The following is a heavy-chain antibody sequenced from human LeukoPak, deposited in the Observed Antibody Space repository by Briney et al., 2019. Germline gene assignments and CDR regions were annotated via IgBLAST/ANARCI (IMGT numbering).Heavy chain of an antibody. J-gene: IGHJ4*02. D-gene: IGHD5-18*01. CDR2: IFGSGGSP. V-gene: IGHV3-23*01. CDR3: GKTTVGYSSGQKPAWPVDY. CDR1: GFTFRNYA. Sequence: GGSLRLSCAASGFTFRNYAMSWVRQAPGKGLEWVAGIFGSGGSPHYADPVKGRFTISRDNSRNTVYLQINSLRAEDTAVYYCGKTTVGYSSGQKPAWPVDYWGQGTLVTVSS.